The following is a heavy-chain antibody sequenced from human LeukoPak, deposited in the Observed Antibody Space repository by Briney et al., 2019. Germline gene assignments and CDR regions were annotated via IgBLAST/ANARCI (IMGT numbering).Heavy chain of an antibody. CDR3: TKRPSTDGYNS. D-gene: IGHD5-24*01. CDR1: GFIFSTYA. CDR2: ISGSGDNT. Sequence: GGSLRLSCAVSGFIFSTYAMSWVRQAPGKGLEWVSVISGSGDNTYYADSVKGRFTISRDNFKNTLYLQMNSLRAEDTALYYCTKRPSTDGYNSWGQGTLVTVSS. J-gene: IGHJ5*02. V-gene: IGHV3-23*01.